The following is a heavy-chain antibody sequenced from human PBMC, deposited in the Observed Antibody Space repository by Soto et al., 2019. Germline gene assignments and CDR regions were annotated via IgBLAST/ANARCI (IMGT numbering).Heavy chain of an antibody. CDR3: ARDFDSSSWYRLDH. V-gene: IGHV4-4*07. D-gene: IGHD6-13*01. CDR1: GGSIRTYY. J-gene: IGHJ4*02. Sequence: SETLSLTCTVSGGSIRTYYWSWIRQPAGKGLEWIGRIYTSGTANYSPSLKGRVIMAVDTAKNQLSLKVTSVTAADTAVYYCARDFDSSSWYRLDHWGQGTLVTLSS. CDR2: IYTSGTA.